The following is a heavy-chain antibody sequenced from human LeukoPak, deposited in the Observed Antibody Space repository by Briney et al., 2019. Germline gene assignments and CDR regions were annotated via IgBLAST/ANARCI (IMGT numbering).Heavy chain of an antibody. Sequence: PGGSLRLSCAASGFTFSSYAMHWVRQAPGKGLEWVAVISYDGSNKYYADSVKGRFTISRDNSKNTLYLQMNSLRAEDTAVYYCARETKGGELWFDPWGQGTLVTVSS. V-gene: IGHV3-30*04. CDR3: ARETKGGELWFDP. D-gene: IGHD3-10*01. CDR1: GFTFSSYA. CDR2: ISYDGSNK. J-gene: IGHJ5*02.